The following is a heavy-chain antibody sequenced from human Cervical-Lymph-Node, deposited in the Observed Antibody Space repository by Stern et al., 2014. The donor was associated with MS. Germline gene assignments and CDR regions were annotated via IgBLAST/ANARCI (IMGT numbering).Heavy chain of an antibody. V-gene: IGHV1-69*01. CDR3: ARDRYSSSPTPLDY. CDR1: GGTFSSYA. D-gene: IGHD6-13*01. CDR2: IIPSFGAA. J-gene: IGHJ4*02. Sequence: MQLVESGAEVKKPGSSVKVSCKASGGTFSSYAISWVRQAPGQGLEWMGGIIPSFGAANYAQKFQGRVTITADESTSTAYMELSSLRSEDTAVYYCARDRYSSSPTPLDYWGQGTLVTVSS.